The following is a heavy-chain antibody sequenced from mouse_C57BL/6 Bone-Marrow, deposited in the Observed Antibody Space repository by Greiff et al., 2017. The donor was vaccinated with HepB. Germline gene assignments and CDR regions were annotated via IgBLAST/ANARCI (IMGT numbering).Heavy chain of an antibody. D-gene: IGHD1-1*01. Sequence: EVQLQQSGPGMVKPSQSLSLTCTVTGYSITSGYDWHWIRHFPGNKLEWMGYISYSGSTNYNPSLKSRISITHDTSKNHFFLKLNSVTTEDTATYYCARGYPFITTVVAPYFDYWGQGTTLTVSS. CDR3: ARGYPFITTVVAPYFDY. J-gene: IGHJ2*01. CDR1: GYSITSGYD. CDR2: ISYSGST. V-gene: IGHV3-1*01.